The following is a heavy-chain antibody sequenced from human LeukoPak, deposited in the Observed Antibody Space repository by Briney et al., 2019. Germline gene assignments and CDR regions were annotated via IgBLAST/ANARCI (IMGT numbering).Heavy chain of an antibody. CDR2: IYSGGST. J-gene: IGHJ4*02. CDR1: GFTVSSNY. D-gene: IGHD4-17*01. V-gene: IGHV3-53*01. CDR3: ARVFYGDYFDY. Sequence: PGGSLRLSCAASGFTVSSNYMSWVRQAPGKGLEWVSVIYSGGSTYYADSVKGRFTISRDNSKNTLYLQMNSLRAEDTAVYYCARVFYGDYFDYWGQGTLVTVSS.